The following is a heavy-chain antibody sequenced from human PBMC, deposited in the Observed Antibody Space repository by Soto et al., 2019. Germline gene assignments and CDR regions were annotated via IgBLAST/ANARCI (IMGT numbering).Heavy chain of an antibody. D-gene: IGHD2-15*01. V-gene: IGHV3-30*03. CDR2: ISNDGSNK. J-gene: IGHJ3*01. CDR3: ARSPGGYYID. CDR1: GFTFSSYW. Sequence: GGSLRLSCAASGFTFSSYWMHWVRQAPGKGLVWVACISNDGSNKNYAESVKGRFTISRDNSKNTLYLQMNSLIVEDKAVYYCARSPGGYYIDWGQGTMVTVSS.